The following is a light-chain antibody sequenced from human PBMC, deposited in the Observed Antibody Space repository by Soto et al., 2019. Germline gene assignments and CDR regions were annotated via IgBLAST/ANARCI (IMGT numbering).Light chain of an antibody. CDR2: DAS. Sequence: GDRVTITCRASQTISTWMAWYQQKPGKAPKLLVYDASTLQSGVASRFSGSGSGTEFTLIISGLQPDDSATYYCQQYTNTYLGTFGQGTKGDIK. V-gene: IGKV1-5*01. CDR3: QQYTNTYLGT. J-gene: IGKJ1*01. CDR1: QTISTW.